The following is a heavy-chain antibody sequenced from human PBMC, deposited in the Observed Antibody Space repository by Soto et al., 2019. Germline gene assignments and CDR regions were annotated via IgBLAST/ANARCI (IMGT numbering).Heavy chain of an antibody. J-gene: IGHJ6*02. V-gene: IGHV3-21*06. Sequence: EVQLVESGGGLVKPGGSLRLSCAASGFTFSSYSMNWVRQAPGKGLEWVSSISSGSSYIYYADSVKGRFTISRDNAKNSLYLQMNSLRAEDTAVYYCARSSVGSRKLWNYYGMYVWGQGTTVTVSS. CDR2: ISSGSSYI. CDR1: GFTFSSYS. D-gene: IGHD3-10*01. CDR3: ARSSVGSRKLWNYYGMYV.